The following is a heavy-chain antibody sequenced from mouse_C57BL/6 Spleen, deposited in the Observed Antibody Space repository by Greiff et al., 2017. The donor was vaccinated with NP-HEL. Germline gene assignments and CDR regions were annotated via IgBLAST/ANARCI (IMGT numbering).Heavy chain of an antibody. J-gene: IGHJ1*03. CDR2: ISYDGSN. CDR3: ARAPIYSYWYFDV. D-gene: IGHD2-1*01. Sequence: EVQLVESGPGLVKPSQSLSLTCSVTGYSITSGYYWNWIRQFPGNKLEWMGYISYDGSNNYNPSLKNRISITRDTSKNQFFLKLNSVTTEDTATYYCARAPIYSYWYFDVWGTGTTVTVSS. CDR1: GYSITSGYY. V-gene: IGHV3-6*01.